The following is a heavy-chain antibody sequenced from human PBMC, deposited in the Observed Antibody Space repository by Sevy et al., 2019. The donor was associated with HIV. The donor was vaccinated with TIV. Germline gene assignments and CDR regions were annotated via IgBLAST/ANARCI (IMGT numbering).Heavy chain of an antibody. CDR2: IKSKTDGGTT. D-gene: IGHD3-10*01. CDR1: GFTFSKYS. V-gene: IGHV3-15*01. Sequence: GGSLRLSCAASGFTFSKYSMSWVRQPPGKGLEWVGRIKSKTDGGTTDYAAPVKGRFTISRDDSKNTLYLQMNSLKTEDTAIYYCTTDSKTRGLSALLDYWGQGTLVTVSS. J-gene: IGHJ4*02. CDR3: TTDSKTRGLSALLDY.